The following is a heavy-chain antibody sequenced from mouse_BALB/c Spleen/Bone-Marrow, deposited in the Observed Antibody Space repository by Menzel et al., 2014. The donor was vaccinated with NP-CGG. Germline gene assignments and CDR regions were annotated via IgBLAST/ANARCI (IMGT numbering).Heavy chain of an antibody. Sequence: EVQVVESGGGLVQPGGSRKLSRAASGFTFSDYGMAWVRQAPGKGPEWVAFISNLAYSIYYADTVTGRFTISRENAKNTLYLEMSSLRSEDTAMYHCARFITTVVVDAMDYWGQGTSVTVSS. V-gene: IGHV5-15*02. D-gene: IGHD1-1*01. CDR3: ARFITTVVVDAMDY. CDR2: ISNLAYSI. CDR1: GFTFSDYG. J-gene: IGHJ4*01.